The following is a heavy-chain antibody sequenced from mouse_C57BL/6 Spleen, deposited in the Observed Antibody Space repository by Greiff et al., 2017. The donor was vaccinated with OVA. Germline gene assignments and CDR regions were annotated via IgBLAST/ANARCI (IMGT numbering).Heavy chain of an antibody. CDR3: ARGEYDWYYCDY. J-gene: IGHJ2*01. Sequence: VQLQQPGAELVKPGASVKMSGKASGHTFTSYWITWVKQRPGQGLEWIGDIYPGSGSTNYNEKFKSKATLTVDTSSSTAYMQLSSLTSEDSAVYYCARGEYDWYYCDYWGQGTTLTVSS. CDR1: GHTFTSYW. V-gene: IGHV1-55*01. CDR2: IYPGSGST. D-gene: IGHD2-14*01.